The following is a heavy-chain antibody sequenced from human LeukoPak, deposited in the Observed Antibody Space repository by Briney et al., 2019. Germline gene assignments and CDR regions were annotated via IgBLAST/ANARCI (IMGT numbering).Heavy chain of an antibody. J-gene: IGHJ4*02. CDR3: ARHNPLWGY. CDR2: IKQDGSEK. CDR1: GFTFNNYW. V-gene: IGHV3-7*04. Sequence: PGGSLRLSCAASGFTFNNYWMNWVRQAPGKGLEWVANIKQDGSEKYYVDSVKGRFIISRDNAKNSLYLQMNSLRAEDTALYYCARHNPLWGYWGQGALVTVSS. D-gene: IGHD1-14*01.